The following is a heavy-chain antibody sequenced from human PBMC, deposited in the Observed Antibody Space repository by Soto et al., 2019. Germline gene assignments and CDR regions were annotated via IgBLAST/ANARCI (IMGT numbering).Heavy chain of an antibody. CDR1: GFTFNSYS. V-gene: IGHV3-21*01. Sequence: GGSLRLSCAASGFTFNSYSMNWVRQAPGKGLEWVSSISSSSSYIYYADSVKGRFTISRDNAKNSLYLQMNSLGVEDTAVYYCAREGYCSSTSCHFDYWGQGTLVTVSS. D-gene: IGHD2-2*01. CDR2: ISSSSSYI. CDR3: AREGYCSSTSCHFDY. J-gene: IGHJ4*02.